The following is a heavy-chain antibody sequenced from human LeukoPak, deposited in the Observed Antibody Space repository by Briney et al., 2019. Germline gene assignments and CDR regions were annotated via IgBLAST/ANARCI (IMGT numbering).Heavy chain of an antibody. V-gene: IGHV1-2*06. CDR1: GYTFTSYD. CDR3: ARGYYDSSGYYSIDY. D-gene: IGHD3-22*01. CDR2: ISPNSGGT. Sequence: ASVKVSCKASGYTFTSYDINWVRQATGQGLEWMGRISPNSGGTHYAQKFQGRVTMTRDTSISTAYMELSRLRSDDTAVYYCARGYYDSSGYYSIDYWGQGTLVTVSS. J-gene: IGHJ4*02.